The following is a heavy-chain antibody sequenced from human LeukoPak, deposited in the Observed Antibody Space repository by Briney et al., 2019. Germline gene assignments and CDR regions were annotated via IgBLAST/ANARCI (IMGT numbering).Heavy chain of an antibody. CDR3: ARRSYGGKDFDY. J-gene: IGHJ4*02. CDR1: GYSFTSYW. CDR2: IYPGDSDT. D-gene: IGHD4-23*01. Sequence: GESLKISCKGSGYSFTSYWINWVRQMPGKGLGWMGIIYPGDSDTKYSPSLQGQVTISADKSINTAYLQWSSLKASDTAMYYCARRSYGGKDFDYWGQGTLVTVSS. V-gene: IGHV5-51*01.